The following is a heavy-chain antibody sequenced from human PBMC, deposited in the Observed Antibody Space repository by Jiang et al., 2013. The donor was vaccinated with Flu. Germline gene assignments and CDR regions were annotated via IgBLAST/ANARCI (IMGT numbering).Heavy chain of an antibody. CDR1: GGSISSYY. J-gene: IGHJ3*02. CDR3: ARVVAPGFWSGYYNRDDAFDI. Sequence: GPGLVKPSETLSLTCTVSGGSISSYYWSWIRQPPGKGLEWIGYIYYSGSTNYNPSLKSRVTISVDMSKNQFSLKLSSVTAADTAVYYCARVVAPGFWSGYYNRDDAFDIWGQGTMVTVSS. D-gene: IGHD3-3*01. CDR2: IYYSGST. V-gene: IGHV4-59*01.